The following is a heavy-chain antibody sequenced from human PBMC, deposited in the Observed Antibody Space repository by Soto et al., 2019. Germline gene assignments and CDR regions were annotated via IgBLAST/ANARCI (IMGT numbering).Heavy chain of an antibody. CDR1: GYIFTNYW. D-gene: IGHD2-15*01. CDR2: IYPGDSDT. J-gene: IGHJ4*02. V-gene: IGHV5-51*01. Sequence: PGESLKISCKGSGYIFTNYWIGWVRQMPGKGLEWMGIIYPGDSDTRYSPFFQGHVTISADKSISTAYLQWSSLKASDTAMYYCARHAIGRYCCGGSGYYESDRIDYWGQGTLVTVSS. CDR3: ARHAIGRYCCGGSGYYESDRIDY.